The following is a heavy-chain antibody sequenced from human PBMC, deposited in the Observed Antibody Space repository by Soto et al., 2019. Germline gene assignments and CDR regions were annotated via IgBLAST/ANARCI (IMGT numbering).Heavy chain of an antibody. CDR3: ARGYSSGWYRYYFDY. V-gene: IGHV4-39*07. CDR1: GGSISSSSYY. Sequence: SETLSLTCSISGGSISSSSYYWGWIRQPPGKGLEWIGSIYYSGSTNYNPSLKSRVTISVDTSKNQFSLKLSSVTAADTAVYYCARGYSSGWYRYYFDYWGQGTLVTVSS. CDR2: IYYSGST. J-gene: IGHJ4*02. D-gene: IGHD6-19*01.